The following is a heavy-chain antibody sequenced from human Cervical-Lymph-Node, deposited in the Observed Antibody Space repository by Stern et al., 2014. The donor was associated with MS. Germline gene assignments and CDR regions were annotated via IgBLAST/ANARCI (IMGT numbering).Heavy chain of an antibody. CDR1: GFIFSTHS. V-gene: IGHV3-21*01. CDR2: ISPNSDYI. CDR3: AKCSPSCNKGNGLDV. D-gene: IGHD1/OR15-1a*01. J-gene: IGHJ6*02. Sequence: EDQLVESGGGLVKPGGSLRLSCAASGFIFSTHSMIWVRQAPGKGLEWVSSISPNSDYIYHADSVKGRFTISRDNAKNSLYLQMNSLRPEDTAVYFCAKCSPSCNKGNGLDVWGQGTTVTVSS.